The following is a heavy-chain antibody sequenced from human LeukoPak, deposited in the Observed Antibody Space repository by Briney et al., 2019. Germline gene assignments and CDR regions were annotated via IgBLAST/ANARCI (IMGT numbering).Heavy chain of an antibody. CDR2: IKQDGSEK. CDR3: ARDLYGDYSPFDY. Sequence: GSLRLSCAASGFTSSDYWMSWVRQAPGKGLEWVANIKQDGSEKHYVDSVKGRFTISRDNAKNSLYLQMNSLRAEDTAVYYCARDLYGDYSPFDYWGQGTLVTVSS. CDR1: GFTSSDYW. J-gene: IGHJ4*02. D-gene: IGHD4-17*01. V-gene: IGHV3-7*04.